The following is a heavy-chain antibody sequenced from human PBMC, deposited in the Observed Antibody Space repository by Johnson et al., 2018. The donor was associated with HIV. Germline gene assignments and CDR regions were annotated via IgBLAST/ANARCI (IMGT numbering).Heavy chain of an antibody. CDR1: GFSFSDSH. V-gene: IGHV3-11*04. D-gene: IGHD3-10*01. Sequence: QVQLVESGGGLVKPGGSLRLSCGASGFSFSDSHMSWIRQAPGKGLEWISYISSGAASIHNADSVKGRFTISRDNAKKSLYLQMNSLRAEDTAVYYCARDKGRGAFDIWGQGTMVTVSS. CDR2: ISSGAASI. J-gene: IGHJ3*02. CDR3: ARDKGRGAFDI.